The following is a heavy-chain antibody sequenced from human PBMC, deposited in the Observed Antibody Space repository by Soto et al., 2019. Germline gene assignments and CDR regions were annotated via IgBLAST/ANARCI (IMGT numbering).Heavy chain of an antibody. Sequence: GGSLRLSCAASGFTFSSYAMHWVRQAPGKGLEWVAVISYDGSNKYYADSVKGRFTISRDNSKNTLYLQMNSLRAEDTAVYYCARDYCSSTSCYVSGMDVWGQGTTVTVSS. J-gene: IGHJ6*02. CDR2: ISYDGSNK. D-gene: IGHD2-2*01. V-gene: IGHV3-30-3*01. CDR1: GFTFSSYA. CDR3: ARDYCSSTSCYVSGMDV.